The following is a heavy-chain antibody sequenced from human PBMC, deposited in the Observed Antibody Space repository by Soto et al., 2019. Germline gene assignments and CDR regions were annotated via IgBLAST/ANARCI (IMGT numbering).Heavy chain of an antibody. CDR2: MNPNSGNT. V-gene: IGHV1-8*02. Sequence: GASVKLSCKASGYTFTSYGIRWVRQATGRGHEWMGWMNPNSGNTGYAQKFQGRVTMTRNTSISTAYMELSSLRSEDTAVYYCAIVYIIGWYAKSFDFCCQGILVTVS. CDR3: AIVYIIGWYAKSFDF. J-gene: IGHJ5*01. CDR1: GYTFTSYG. D-gene: IGHD6-19*01.